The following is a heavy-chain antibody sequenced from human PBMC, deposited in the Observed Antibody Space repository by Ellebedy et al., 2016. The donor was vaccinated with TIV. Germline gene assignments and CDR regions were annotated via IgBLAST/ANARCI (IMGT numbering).Heavy chain of an antibody. CDR3: VRDTVAVPDGNTFDF. CDR2: MKYDEIES. Sequence: GGSLRLSCAASGFSFSRYWTGWIRQPPGKGLEWVAHMKYDEIESYYANSVEGRFTISRDNARNSLYLQMRSLRVDDTAMYYCVRDTVAVPDGNTFDFWGQGTMVSVS. J-gene: IGHJ3*01. V-gene: IGHV3-7*04. D-gene: IGHD5-24*01. CDR1: GFSFSRYW.